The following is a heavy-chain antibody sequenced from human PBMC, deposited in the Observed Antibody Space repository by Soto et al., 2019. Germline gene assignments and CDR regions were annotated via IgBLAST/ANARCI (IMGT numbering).Heavy chain of an antibody. V-gene: IGHV4-34*01. CDR3: ARVWPSLLWFGERYFDY. Sequence: SENLSLTCAVYGGSFSGDYWSWIRLPPVKGLEWIGEINHSGSTNYNPSLKSRVTISVDTSKNQFSLKLSSVTAADTAVYYCARVWPSLLWFGERYFDYWGQGTLVTVSS. CDR1: GGSFSGDY. D-gene: IGHD3-10*01. CDR2: INHSGST. J-gene: IGHJ4*02.